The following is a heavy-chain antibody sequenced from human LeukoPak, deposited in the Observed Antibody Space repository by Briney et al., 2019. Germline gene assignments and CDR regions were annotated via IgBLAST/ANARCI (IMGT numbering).Heavy chain of an antibody. CDR2: MNPNSGNT. J-gene: IGHJ6*02. D-gene: IGHD5-18*01. CDR1: GYTFTSYD. V-gene: IGHV1-8*01. Sequence: ASVKVSCKASGYTFTSYDINWVRQATGQGLEWMGWMNPNSGNTGYAQKFQGRVTMTRNTSISTAYMELSSLRSEDTAVYYCARLKGGYSYGYFYYYYYGMDVWGQGTTVTVSS. CDR3: ARLKGGYSYGYFYYYYYGMDV.